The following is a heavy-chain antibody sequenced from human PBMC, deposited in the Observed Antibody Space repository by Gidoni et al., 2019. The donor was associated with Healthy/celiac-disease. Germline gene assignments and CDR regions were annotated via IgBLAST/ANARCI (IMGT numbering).Heavy chain of an antibody. J-gene: IGHJ6*03. CDR1: GFPCSSYS. V-gene: IGHV3-21*01. D-gene: IGHD3-16*02. Sequence: EVQLVESGGGLVKPGGSLRLSCAASGFPCSSYSMNWVRPAPGKGLEWVSSISSSSSYIYYTDSVKGRFTISRDNAKNSLYLQMNSLRAEDTAVYYCANQKPDYDYVWGSYRFTGNYYYYMDVWGKGTTVTVSS. CDR2: ISSSSSYI. CDR3: ANQKPDYDYVWGSYRFTGNYYYYMDV.